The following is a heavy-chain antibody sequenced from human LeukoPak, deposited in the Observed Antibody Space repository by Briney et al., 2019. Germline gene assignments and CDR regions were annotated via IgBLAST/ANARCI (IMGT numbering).Heavy chain of an antibody. D-gene: IGHD1-26*01. Sequence: ASVKVSCKVSGYTLTELSMHWVRQAPGKGLEWMGGFDPEDGETIYAQKFQGRVTMTEDTSTDTAYMELSSLRSEDTAVYYCATLHFGVGATGEYYFDYWGQGTLVTVSS. V-gene: IGHV1-24*01. CDR2: FDPEDGET. CDR3: ATLHFGVGATGEYYFDY. J-gene: IGHJ4*02. CDR1: GYTLTELS.